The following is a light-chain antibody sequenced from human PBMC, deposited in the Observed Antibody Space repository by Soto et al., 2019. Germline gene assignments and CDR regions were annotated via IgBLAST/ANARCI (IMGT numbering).Light chain of an antibody. CDR1: SSDVGGYKY. V-gene: IGLV2-14*01. J-gene: IGLJ1*01. Sequence: QSALTQPASVSGSPGQSITISCTGTSSDVGGYKYVSWYQQHPGKAPKLIIYEVTHRPSGVSNRFSGSKSGNTASLTISGLQAEDEADYYCNTYAGDNNYVFGTGTKVTVL. CDR2: EVT. CDR3: NTYAGDNNYV.